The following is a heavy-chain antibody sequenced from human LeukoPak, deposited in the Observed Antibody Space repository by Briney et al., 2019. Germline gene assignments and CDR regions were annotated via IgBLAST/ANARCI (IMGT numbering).Heavy chain of an antibody. CDR3: AKERKYYDLWSGYPLGYTMNA. V-gene: IGHV3-23*01. J-gene: IGHJ6*03. CDR1: GFTFSSSA. D-gene: IGHD3-3*01. CDR2: ISGSGGST. Sequence: RGSLRLSCAASGFTFSSSAMSGVGQAPGKGLEWVSAISGSGGSTNYAHSVKGQFTIYRDKSTNTLYLQMIRRRREDTAVYYRAKERKYYDLWSGYPLGYTMNAWGKGTTVTVS.